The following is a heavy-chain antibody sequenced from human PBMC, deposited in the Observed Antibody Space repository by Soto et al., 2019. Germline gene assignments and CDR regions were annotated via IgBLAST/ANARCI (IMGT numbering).Heavy chain of an antibody. CDR2: IIPIFGTA. CDR3: ARDLGAVAGNHYYYGMDV. Sequence: ASVKVSCKASGGTFSSYAISWVRQAPGQGLEWMGGIIPIFGTANYAQKFQGRVTITADESTSTAYMELSSLRSEDTAVYYCARDLGAVAGNHYYYGMDVWGQGTTVTVS. D-gene: IGHD6-19*01. V-gene: IGHV1-69*13. CDR1: GGTFSSYA. J-gene: IGHJ6*02.